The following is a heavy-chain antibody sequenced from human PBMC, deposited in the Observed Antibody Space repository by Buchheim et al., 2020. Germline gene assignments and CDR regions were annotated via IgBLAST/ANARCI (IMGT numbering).Heavy chain of an antibody. D-gene: IGHD2/OR15-2a*01. CDR2: IVGSGATT. CDR3: AKGGSNTAGYYYFGMDV. CDR1: GFTFSSYT. V-gene: IGHV3-23*01. Sequence: EVHLLESGGGLVQPGGSLRLSCAASGFTFSSYTMNWVRQAPGKGLEWVSAIVGSGATTSYADSVKGRFTISRDNSKNTLDLQMNSLRAEDAAVYYCAKGGSNTAGYYYFGMDVWGQGT. J-gene: IGHJ6*02.